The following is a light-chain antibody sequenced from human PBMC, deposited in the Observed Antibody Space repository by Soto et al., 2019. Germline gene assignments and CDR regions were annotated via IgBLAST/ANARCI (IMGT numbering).Light chain of an antibody. CDR2: SNN. CDR1: SSNIGSNT. V-gene: IGLV1-44*01. J-gene: IGLJ3*02. Sequence: QSALTQPPSASGTPGQRVTISCSGSSSNIGSNTVNWYQQLPGTAPTLLIYSNNQRPSGVPDRFSGSKPGTSASLAVNGLQSGDEADYYCAAWDDSLNGPLFGGGTKVTVL. CDR3: AAWDDSLNGPL.